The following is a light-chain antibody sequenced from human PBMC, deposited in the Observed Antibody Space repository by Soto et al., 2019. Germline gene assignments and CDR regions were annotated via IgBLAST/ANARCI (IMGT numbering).Light chain of an antibody. CDR1: SSDVGGYDY. CDR2: DVT. Sequence: QSALTQPRSVSGSPGQSVTISCSGTSSDVGGYDYVSWYQQHPGKAPKLVIYDVTKRPSGVPDRFSGSKSGNTASLTISGLQAEDEADYYCCSYAGTYTNYVFGTGTKATVL. J-gene: IGLJ1*01. V-gene: IGLV2-11*01. CDR3: CSYAGTYTNYV.